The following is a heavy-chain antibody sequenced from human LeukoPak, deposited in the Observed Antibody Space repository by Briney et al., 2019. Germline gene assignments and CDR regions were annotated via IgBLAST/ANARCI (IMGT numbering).Heavy chain of an antibody. CDR3: AKGIALCKIHTTYSSTHY. V-gene: IGHV3-23*01. D-gene: IGHD2/OR15-2a*01. CDR1: GFSFSTNS. CDR2: ISGSGGST. Sequence: GGSLRLSSSGGGFSFSTNSWMRHRQAPGKGLEWVSTISGSGGSTDYADSVKGRFTISRDNSKNTLYLTMRRAAVEHTAVYYCAKGIALCKIHTTYSSTHYCSQRTLVTVSS. J-gene: IGHJ4*02.